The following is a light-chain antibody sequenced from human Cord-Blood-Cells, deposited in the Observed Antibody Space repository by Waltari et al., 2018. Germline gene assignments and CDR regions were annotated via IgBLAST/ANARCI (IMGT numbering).Light chain of an antibody. CDR1: QRVSSSY. V-gene: IGKV3-20*01. Sequence: EIVLTQSPGTLSLAPGERAPLPCRASQRVSSSYLAWYQQKPGQAPRLLIYGASSRATGIPDRFSGSGSGTDFTLTISRLEPEDFAVYYCQQYGSSPDTFGQGTKLEIK. CDR3: QQYGSSPDT. J-gene: IGKJ2*01. CDR2: GAS.